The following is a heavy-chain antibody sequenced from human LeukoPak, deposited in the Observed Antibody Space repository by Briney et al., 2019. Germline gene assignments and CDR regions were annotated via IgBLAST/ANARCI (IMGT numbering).Heavy chain of an antibody. J-gene: IGHJ4*02. D-gene: IGHD6-6*01. CDR2: ISGSGGST. CDR3: AKDPMEYSSSSVYFDY. Sequence: GGSLRLSCAASGFTFSSYAMSWVRQAPGKGLEWVSAISGSGGSTYYADSVKGRFTISRDNSKNALYLQMNSLRAEDTAVYYCAKDPMEYSSSSVYFDYWGQGTLVTVSS. CDR1: GFTFSSYA. V-gene: IGHV3-23*01.